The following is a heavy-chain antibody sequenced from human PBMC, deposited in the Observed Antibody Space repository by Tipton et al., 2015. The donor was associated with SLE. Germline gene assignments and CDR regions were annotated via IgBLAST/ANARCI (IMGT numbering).Heavy chain of an antibody. D-gene: IGHD3-10*01. CDR1: GGSIRRYY. Sequence: LRLSCTVSGGSIRRYYWSGLRHPPGRGLEWIGYISYSGSTNYNPSLKTRVTISVDTSKNQFSLKLSSVTAADTAVYYCARASPMVRGVIPSLDVWGKGTTVTVSS. CDR3: ARASPMVRGVIPSLDV. V-gene: IGHV4-59*01. J-gene: IGHJ6*04. CDR2: ISYSGST.